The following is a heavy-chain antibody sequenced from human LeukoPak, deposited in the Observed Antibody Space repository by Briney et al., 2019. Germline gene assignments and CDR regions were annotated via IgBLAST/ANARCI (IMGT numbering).Heavy chain of an antibody. CDR3: AKDKGYFDWLSYFDY. J-gene: IGHJ4*02. V-gene: IGHV3-23*01. CDR1: GFTFDDYA. CDR2: ISGSGGST. D-gene: IGHD3-9*01. Sequence: PGGSLRLSCAASGFTFDDYAMHWVRQAPGKGLEWVSAISGSGGSTYYADSVKGRFTISRDNSKNTLYLQMNSLRAEDTAVYYYAKDKGYFDWLSYFDYWGQGTLVTVSS.